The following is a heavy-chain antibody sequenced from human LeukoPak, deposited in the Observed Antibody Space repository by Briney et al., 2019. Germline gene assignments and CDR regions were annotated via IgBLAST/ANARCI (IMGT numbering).Heavy chain of an antibody. V-gene: IGHV3-30-3*01. D-gene: IGHD6-13*01. CDR2: ISYDGSNK. J-gene: IGHJ6*02. Sequence: GRSLRLSCAASGFTFSSYAMHWVRQAPGKGLEWVAVISYDGSNKYYADSVKGRFTISRDNSKNTLYLQMNSLRAEDTAVYYCARDQSPIAAAAPYYYYYGMDVWGQGTTVTVSS. CDR1: GFTFSSYA. CDR3: ARDQSPIAAAAPYYYYYGMDV.